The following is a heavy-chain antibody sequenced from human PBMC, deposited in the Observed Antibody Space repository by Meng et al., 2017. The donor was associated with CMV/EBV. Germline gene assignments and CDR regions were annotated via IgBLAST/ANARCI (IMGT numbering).Heavy chain of an antibody. V-gene: IGHV3-48*04. D-gene: IGHD3-9*01. J-gene: IGHJ4*02. Sequence: LSLTCAASGFTFSNYGMNWVRQAPGKGLEWVSYISSSSSTIYYADSVKGRFNISRNNAKNSLYLQMNSPRAEDTAVYYCARRGRYFDWALNYFDYWGQGTLVTVSS. CDR1: GFTFSNYG. CDR2: ISSSSSTI. CDR3: ARRGRYFDWALNYFDY.